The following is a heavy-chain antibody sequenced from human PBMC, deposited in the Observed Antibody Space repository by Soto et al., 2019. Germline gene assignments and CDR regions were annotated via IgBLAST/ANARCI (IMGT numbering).Heavy chain of an antibody. J-gene: IGHJ4*02. CDR1: GFSFSNYA. D-gene: IGHD4-17*01. V-gene: IGHV3-23*01. Sequence: EVQLLESGGGLVQPGGSLRLSCAASGFSFSNYAMTWVRQAPGKGLEWVSTISGSGGSTYYADSVKGRFTISRDNSKNTLYLEMNSLRAEDTAVYYCAKVYGGNSGVDYWGQGTLITASS. CDR2: ISGSGGST. CDR3: AKVYGGNSGVDY.